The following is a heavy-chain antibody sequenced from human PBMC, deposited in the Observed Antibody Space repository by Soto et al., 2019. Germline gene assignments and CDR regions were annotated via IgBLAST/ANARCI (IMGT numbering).Heavy chain of an antibody. CDR3: AKGGDWFGP. CDR1: GGSISSGDDY. Sequence: PSETLSLTCTVSGGSISSGDDYWNWIRQPPGKGLEWIGYIFCSGTTSYNPSLKSRITISVDTSKNQFPLKLSSVTAADTAVYYCAKGGDWFGPWGQGTLVTVSS. V-gene: IGHV4-30-4*01. J-gene: IGHJ5*02. CDR2: IFCSGTT.